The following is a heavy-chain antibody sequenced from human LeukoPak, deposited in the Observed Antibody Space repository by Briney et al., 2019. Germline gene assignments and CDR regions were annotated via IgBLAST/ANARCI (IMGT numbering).Heavy chain of an antibody. CDR2: INPNSGGT. CDR1: GYTFTDYY. Sequence: ASVKVSCKASGYTFTDYYMHWVRQAPGQGLEWMGWINPNSGGTNYAQKFQGRVTMTRDTSISTAYMELSRLRSDDTAVYYCARVKDRISMVRGVLSPQNYYYYYMDAWGKGTTVTVSS. V-gene: IGHV1-2*02. CDR3: ARVKDRISMVRGVLSPQNYYYYYMDA. D-gene: IGHD3-10*01. J-gene: IGHJ6*03.